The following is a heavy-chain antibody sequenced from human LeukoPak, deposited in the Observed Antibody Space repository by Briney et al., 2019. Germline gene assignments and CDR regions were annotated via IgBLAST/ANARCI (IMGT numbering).Heavy chain of an antibody. Sequence: ASVKVSCKASGGTFSSYAISWVRQAPGQGLEWMGWINPNSGGTNYAQKFQGRVTMTRDTSISTAYMELSRLRSDDTAVYYCARDRAIVVVPAAPDYWGQGTLVTVSS. CDR2: INPNSGGT. CDR3: ARDRAIVVVPAAPDY. J-gene: IGHJ4*02. V-gene: IGHV1-2*02. CDR1: GGTFSSYA. D-gene: IGHD2-2*01.